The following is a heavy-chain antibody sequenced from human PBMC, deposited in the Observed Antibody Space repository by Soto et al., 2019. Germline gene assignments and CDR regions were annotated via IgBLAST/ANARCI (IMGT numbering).Heavy chain of an antibody. V-gene: IGHV2-5*02. Sequence: QITLKEPGPTLVKPTQTLTLTCTFSGFSLSSTRMAVGWIRQPPGKALEWLALIYWDDDKRYNPFLKSRPTISKDTSKNQLVRTMSNMDPVDTARYYCAHIVVAGLGYYFDYWGQGNLVTVSS. J-gene: IGHJ4*02. CDR2: IYWDDDK. D-gene: IGHD6-19*01. CDR1: GFSLSSTRMA. CDR3: AHIVVAGLGYYFDY.